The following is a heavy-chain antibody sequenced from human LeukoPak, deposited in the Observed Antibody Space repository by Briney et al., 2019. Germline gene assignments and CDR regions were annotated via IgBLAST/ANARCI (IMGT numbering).Heavy chain of an antibody. CDR3: AKEEGDAFDI. CDR2: TWYDGSNK. V-gene: IGHV3-33*06. CDR1: GFTFSSYG. J-gene: IGHJ3*02. Sequence: PGGSLRLSCAASGFTFSSYGMHWVRQAPGKGLEWVAVTWYDGSNKYYADSVKGRFTISRDNSKNTLYLQMNSLRAEDTAVYYCAKEEGDAFDIWGQGTIVTVSS.